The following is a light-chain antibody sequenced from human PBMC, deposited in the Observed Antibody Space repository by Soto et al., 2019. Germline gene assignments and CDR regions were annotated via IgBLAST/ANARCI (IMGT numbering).Light chain of an antibody. CDR1: QSVSNN. CDR3: QQYNNWPRT. V-gene: IGKV3-15*01. CDR2: GTS. Sequence: EIVMTQSPATLSVSPGERATLSCRASQSVSNNLAWYQQKPGQAPRLLIYGTSTRATGIPARFSGSGSGTEFTLTITGLQSEDFAVYYCQQYNNWPRTFGQGTKVDIK. J-gene: IGKJ1*01.